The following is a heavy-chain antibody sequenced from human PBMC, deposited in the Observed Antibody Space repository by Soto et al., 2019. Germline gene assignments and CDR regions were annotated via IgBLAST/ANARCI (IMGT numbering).Heavy chain of an antibody. CDR3: ARRGSSSWYGY. Sequence: SETLSLTCTVSGGSISSYYWSWIRQHPGKGLEWIGSIYYSGSTYYNPSLKSRVTISVDTSKNQFSLKLSSVTAADTAVYYCARRGSSSWYGYWGQGTLVTVSS. CDR2: IYYSGST. CDR1: GGSISSYY. D-gene: IGHD6-13*01. J-gene: IGHJ4*02. V-gene: IGHV4-39*01.